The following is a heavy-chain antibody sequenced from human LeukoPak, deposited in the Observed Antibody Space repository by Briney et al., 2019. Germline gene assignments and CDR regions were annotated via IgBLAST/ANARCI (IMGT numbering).Heavy chain of an antibody. CDR2: IIPILGIA. V-gene: IGHV1-69*04. CDR1: GGTFSSYT. Sequence: SVKVSCKASGGTFSSYTISWVRQAPGQGLEWMGRIIPILGIANYAQKFQGRVTITADNSTSTAYMELSSLRSEDTAVYYCARDLEVSNWDIVVVPAAINYYYYGMDVWGQGTTVTVSS. D-gene: IGHD2-2*01. J-gene: IGHJ6*02. CDR3: ARDLEVSNWDIVVVPAAINYYYYGMDV.